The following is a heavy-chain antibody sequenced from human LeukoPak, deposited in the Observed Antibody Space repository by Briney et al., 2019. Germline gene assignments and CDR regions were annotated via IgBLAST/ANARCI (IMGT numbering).Heavy chain of an antibody. J-gene: IGHJ4*02. Sequence: GGSLRLSCAASGFTVSSNYMSWVRQAPGKGLEWVSVIYSGGSTYYADSVKGRFTISRDNSKNALYLQMNSLRAEDTAVYYCARTGRDWNYPYFDYRGQGTLVTVSS. D-gene: IGHD1-7*01. CDR2: IYSGGST. CDR1: GFTVSSNY. CDR3: ARTGRDWNYPYFDY. V-gene: IGHV3-53*01.